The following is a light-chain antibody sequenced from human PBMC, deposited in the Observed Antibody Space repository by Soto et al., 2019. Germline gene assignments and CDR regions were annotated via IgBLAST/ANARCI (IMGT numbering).Light chain of an antibody. J-gene: IGKJ1*01. Sequence: IAVTKYPGTLSLSPGERATLSCRASQSVSSSYLAWYQQKPGQAPRLLIYGASSRATGIPDRFSGSGSGTDFTLTIIRLEPDDFAVYYCQQDGSSPWTFGQGTKVEI. CDR1: QSVSSSY. V-gene: IGKV3-20*01. CDR3: QQDGSSPWT. CDR2: GAS.